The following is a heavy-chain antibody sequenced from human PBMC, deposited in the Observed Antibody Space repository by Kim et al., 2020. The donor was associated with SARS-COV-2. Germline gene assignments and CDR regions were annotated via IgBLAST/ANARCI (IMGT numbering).Heavy chain of an antibody. CDR1: GGTFSSYA. J-gene: IGHJ6*02. CDR3: ARDEVRQRRVLEDFRRNYYYYGMDV. CDR2: IIPIFGTA. D-gene: IGHD3-10*01. V-gene: IGHV1-69*13. Sequence: SVKVSCKASGGTFSSYAISWVRQAPGQGLEWMGGIIPIFGTANYAQKFQGRVTITADESTSTAYMELSSLRSEDTAVYYCARDEVRQRRVLEDFRRNYYYYGMDVWGQGTTVTVSS.